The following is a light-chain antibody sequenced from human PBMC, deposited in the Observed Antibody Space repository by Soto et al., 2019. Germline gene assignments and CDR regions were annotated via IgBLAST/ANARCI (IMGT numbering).Light chain of an antibody. J-gene: IGKJ2*01. CDR1: QSVSNNY. V-gene: IGKV3-20*01. CDR3: QQYDTSPPLYT. CDR2: GAS. Sequence: EIVLTQSPGTLSLSPGERATLSCRASQSVSNNYLAWYQQKPGQAPRLLIYGASNRATGIPDRFSGSGSGTDFTLTISRLEPEDFAVYYCQQYDTSPPLYTFGQGTNLEMK.